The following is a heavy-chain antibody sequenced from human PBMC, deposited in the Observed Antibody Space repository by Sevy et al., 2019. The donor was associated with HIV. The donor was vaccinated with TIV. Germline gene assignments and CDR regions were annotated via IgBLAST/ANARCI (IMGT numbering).Heavy chain of an antibody. Sequence: SETLSLTCTVSGGSVSSGSYYWSWIRQPPGKGLEWIGYIYYSGSTNHNPSLKRRVTISVDTSKNQFSLKLNSVTAADTAVYYCARVRGGCSGFGGFDYWGQGTLVTVSS. CDR3: ARVRGGCSGFGGFDY. V-gene: IGHV4-61*01. CDR2: IYYSGST. CDR1: GGSVSSGSYY. J-gene: IGHJ4*02. D-gene: IGHD5-12*01.